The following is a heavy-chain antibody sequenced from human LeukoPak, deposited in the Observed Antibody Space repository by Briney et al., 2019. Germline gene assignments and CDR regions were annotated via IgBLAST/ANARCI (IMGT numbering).Heavy chain of an antibody. D-gene: IGHD6-13*01. CDR3: ARSPAAANWFDP. CDR1: GGSISSYY. Sequence: SETLSLTCTVSGGSISSYYWSWIRQPPGKGLEWIGYIYYSGSTNYNPSLKSRVTISVDTSKNQFSLKLSSVTAADTAVYYCARSPAAANWFDPWGQGTLVTVSS. CDR2: IYYSGST. J-gene: IGHJ5*02. V-gene: IGHV4-59*01.